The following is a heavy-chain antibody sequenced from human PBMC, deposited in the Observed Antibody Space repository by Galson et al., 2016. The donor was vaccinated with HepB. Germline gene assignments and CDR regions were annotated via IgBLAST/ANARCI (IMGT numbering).Heavy chain of an antibody. CDR2: TYRSGAA. CDR1: GFTVSTNF. V-gene: IGHV3-53*01. CDR3: ARGSTTYYYGRNGMPDAFDI. Sequence: SLRLSCAASGFTVSTNFMSWVRQAPGTGLEWVSVTYRSGAAYFADPVKGRFTSSRDNSKNTLYLQMNSLRAEGSAVYYCARGSTTYYYGRNGMPDAFDIWGQGTMVIVSS. J-gene: IGHJ3*02. D-gene: IGHD3-22*01.